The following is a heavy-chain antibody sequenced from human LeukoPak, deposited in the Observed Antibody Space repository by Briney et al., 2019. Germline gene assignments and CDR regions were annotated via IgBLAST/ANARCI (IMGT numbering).Heavy chain of an antibody. V-gene: IGHV1-46*01. J-gene: IGHJ3*02. CDR1: GYTSTSYY. Sequence: ASVKVSCKASGYTSTSYYMHWVRQAPGQGLEWMGIINPSGGSASYAQKFQGRVTMTRDTSTSTVYMELSSLRSEDTAVYYCTRDRGGSYDAFDIWGQGQWSPSLQ. CDR3: TRDRGGSYDAFDI. CDR2: INPSGGSA. D-gene: IGHD1-26*01.